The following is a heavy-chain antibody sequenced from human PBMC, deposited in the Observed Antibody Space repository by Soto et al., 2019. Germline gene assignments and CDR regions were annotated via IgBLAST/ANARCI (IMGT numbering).Heavy chain of an antibody. V-gene: IGHV1-18*04. J-gene: IGHJ6*02. CDR3: ARDLRSRSYYYGMDV. Sequence: ASVKVSCKASGYTFTSYGISWVRQAPGQGLEWMGWISAYNGNTNYAQKLQGRVTITRDTSASTAYMELSSLRSEDTAVYYCARDLRSRSYYYGMDVWGQGTTVTVSS. D-gene: IGHD6-13*01. CDR2: ISAYNGNT. CDR1: GYTFTSYG.